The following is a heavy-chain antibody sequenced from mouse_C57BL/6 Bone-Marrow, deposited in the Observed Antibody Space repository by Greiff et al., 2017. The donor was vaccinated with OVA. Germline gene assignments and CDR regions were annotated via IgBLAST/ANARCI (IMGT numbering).Heavy chain of an antibody. V-gene: IGHV5-16*01. J-gene: IGHJ1*03. CDR1: GFTFSDYY. CDR2: INYDGSST. CDR3: ARYGNYRLWYFDV. Sequence: EVQLVESEGGLVQPGSSMKLSCTASGFTFSDYYMAWVRQVPEKGLEWVANINYDGSSTYYLDSLKSRFIISRDNAKNILYLQMSSLKSEDTATYYCARYGNYRLWYFDVWVTGTTVTVSS. D-gene: IGHD2-10*02.